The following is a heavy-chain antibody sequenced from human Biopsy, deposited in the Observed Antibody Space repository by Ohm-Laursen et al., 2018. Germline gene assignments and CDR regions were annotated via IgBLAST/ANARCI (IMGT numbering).Heavy chain of an antibody. CDR3: AGRPWPNAFDI. Sequence: SETLSLTCTVSGDSISSYYWSWIRQPPGKGLQWIGYVYYTGSTDYNPSLQSRVTISVDTSRNQFSLKLSSVTAADTAVYYCAGRPWPNAFDIWGHGTMVTVSS. J-gene: IGHJ3*02. V-gene: IGHV4-59*01. D-gene: IGHD5-12*01. CDR1: GDSISSYY. CDR2: VYYTGST.